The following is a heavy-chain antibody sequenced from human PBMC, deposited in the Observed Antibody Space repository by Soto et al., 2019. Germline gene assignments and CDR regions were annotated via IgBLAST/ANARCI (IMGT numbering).Heavy chain of an antibody. D-gene: IGHD6-13*01. CDR2: SRNRPKKYTT. Sequence: QSGGSLRLSCAGSGFSFSDHYMDWVRQAPGKGLEWVGRSRNRPKKYTTEYAASVKGRFTISRDDSKNSLYLQMNSLKTEDTAVYYCVRISAAASQAFDIWGQGTMVTV. CDR3: VRISAAASQAFDI. CDR1: GFSFSDHY. V-gene: IGHV3-72*01. J-gene: IGHJ3*02.